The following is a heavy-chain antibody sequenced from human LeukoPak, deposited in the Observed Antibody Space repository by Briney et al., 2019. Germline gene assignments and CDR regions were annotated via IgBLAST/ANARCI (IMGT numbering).Heavy chain of an antibody. Sequence: GASVKVSCKASGYTFTSYGLSWVRQAPGQGLEWMGWISSYNGKTNHAQKFQGRLTMTTDTSTSTAYMELRSLTSDDTAVYYCARDITVVSLASIGFDYWSQGTVVTVSS. CDR1: GYTFTSYG. J-gene: IGHJ4*02. CDR2: ISSYNGKT. D-gene: IGHD3-16*01. V-gene: IGHV1-18*01. CDR3: ARDITVVSLASIGFDY.